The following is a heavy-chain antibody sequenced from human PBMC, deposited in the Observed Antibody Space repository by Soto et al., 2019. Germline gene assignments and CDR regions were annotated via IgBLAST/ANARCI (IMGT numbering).Heavy chain of an antibody. D-gene: IGHD2-15*01. J-gene: IGHJ6*03. CDR2: ISSSSSTI. Sequence: GGSLRLSCAASGFTFSSYSMNWVRQAPGKGLEWVSYISSSSSTIYYADSVKGRFTISRDNAKNSLYLQMNSLRAEDTAVYYCARVKEDIVVVVAATNYYYYMDVWGKGTTVTVSS. CDR1: GFTFSSYS. CDR3: ARVKEDIVVVVAATNYYYYMDV. V-gene: IGHV3-48*01.